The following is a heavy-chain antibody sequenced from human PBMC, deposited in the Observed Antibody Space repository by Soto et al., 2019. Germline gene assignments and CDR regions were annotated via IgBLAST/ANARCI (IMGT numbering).Heavy chain of an antibody. J-gene: IGHJ6*02. CDR2: FDPEDGET. D-gene: IGHD7-27*01. Sequence: GASVKVSCKVSGYTLTELSMHWVRQAPGKGLEWMGGFDPEDGETIYAQKFQGRVTMTEDTSTDTAYMELSSLRSEDTAVYYCATDLGGYYYYGMDVWGQGTTVTVSS. CDR3: ATDLGGYYYYGMDV. CDR1: GYTLTELS. V-gene: IGHV1-24*01.